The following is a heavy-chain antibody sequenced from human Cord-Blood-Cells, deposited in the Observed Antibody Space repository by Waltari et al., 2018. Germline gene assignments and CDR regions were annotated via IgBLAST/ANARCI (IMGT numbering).Heavy chain of an antibody. V-gene: IGHV1-69*01. CDR1: GGAFRGYA. D-gene: IGHD5-18*01. Sequence: QVPLVQSGAEVRKPGSWVRVSCKASGGAFRGYALSWVRQDLGTGLEWIGWIIPIFGTANYAQKFQGRVTMTADESTSTAYMELSSLRSEDTAVYYCARKGIRGYSYGSFDYWGQGTLVTVSS. J-gene: IGHJ4*02. CDR3: ARKGIRGYSYGSFDY. CDR2: IIPIFGTA.